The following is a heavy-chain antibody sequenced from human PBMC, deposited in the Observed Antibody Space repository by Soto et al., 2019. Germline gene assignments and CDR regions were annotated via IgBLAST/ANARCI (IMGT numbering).Heavy chain of an antibody. V-gene: IGHV4-39*01. CDR3: ARSPYYYDSSGPNWFDP. CDR1: GDSISSSSYY. D-gene: IGHD3-22*01. Sequence: SETLSLTCTVSGDSISSSSYYWGWIRQPPGNWLEWIGSIYYSGSTYYNPSLKSRVTISVDTSKNQFSLKLSSVTAADTAVYYCARSPYYYDSSGPNWFDPWGQGTLVTVSS. J-gene: IGHJ5*02. CDR2: IYYSGST.